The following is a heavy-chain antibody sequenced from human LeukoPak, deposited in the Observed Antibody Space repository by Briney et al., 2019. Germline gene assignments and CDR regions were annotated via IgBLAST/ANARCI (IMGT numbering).Heavy chain of an antibody. Sequence: GGPLRLSCAASGFTFSSYAMSWVRQAPGKGLEWVSAISGSGGFTYYADSVKGRFTISRDNSKNTLYLQMNSLGAEDTAVYYCATLRGAPSGSHHHLHRSYWYFDLWGRGTLVTVSS. CDR1: GFTFSSYA. CDR3: ATLRGAPSGSHHHLHRSYWYFDL. V-gene: IGHV3-23*01. D-gene: IGHD1-26*01. CDR2: ISGSGGFT. J-gene: IGHJ2*01.